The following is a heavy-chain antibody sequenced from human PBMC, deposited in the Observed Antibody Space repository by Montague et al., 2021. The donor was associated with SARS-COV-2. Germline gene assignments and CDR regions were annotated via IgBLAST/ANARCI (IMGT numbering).Heavy chain of an antibody. Sequence: SETLSLTRTVSGGSISSYYWSWIRQPPGKGLEWIGYIYYSGTTNYNPSLKSRVTISVDTSKNQFSLKLSSVTAADTAVYYCASQEVDTAMDRNYYYYGMDVWGQGTTVTVSS. V-gene: IGHV4-59*01. CDR3: ASQEVDTAMDRNYYYYGMDV. J-gene: IGHJ6*02. D-gene: IGHD5-18*01. CDR1: GGSISSYY. CDR2: IYYSGTT.